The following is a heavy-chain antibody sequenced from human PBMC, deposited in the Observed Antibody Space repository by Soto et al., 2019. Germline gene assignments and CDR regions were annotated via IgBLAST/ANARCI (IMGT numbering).Heavy chain of an antibody. J-gene: IGHJ4*02. CDR1: GFTLSNFA. D-gene: IGHD3-22*01. CDR3: ARDEYYYASSGYYRFDQ. Sequence: EVPVLESGGGLVQPGGSLRLSCAASGFTLSNFAMSWVRRAPGKGLEWVAVISDRGGSTDYAASVKGRFTISRDNSNNTVYLQMNNLRAEDTAVYYCARDEYYYASSGYYRFDQWGQGTLVTVSS. V-gene: IGHV3-23*01. CDR2: ISDRGGST.